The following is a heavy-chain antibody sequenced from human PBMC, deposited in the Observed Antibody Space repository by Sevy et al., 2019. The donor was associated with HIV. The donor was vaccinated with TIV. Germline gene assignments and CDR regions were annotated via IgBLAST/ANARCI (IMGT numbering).Heavy chain of an antibody. CDR1: GGSITSKNYF. Sequence: ETLSLTCSVSGGSITSKNYFWAWIRQSPGKGLEWIGSIYHSGSTYHSPSLQSRVGISVDTSRRHSSLKLSSVTATDTAVYYCARHSFKHGYRPHYFDYWSQGTLVTVSS. CDR2: IYHSGST. J-gene: IGHJ4*02. V-gene: IGHV4-39*01. D-gene: IGHD5-18*01. CDR3: ARHSFKHGYRPHYFDY.